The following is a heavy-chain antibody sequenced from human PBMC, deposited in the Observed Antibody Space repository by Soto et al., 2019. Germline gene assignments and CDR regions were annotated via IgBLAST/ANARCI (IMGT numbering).Heavy chain of an antibody. CDR1: GGSISSSSYY. CDR3: ARHRGYYDILTGYYTELNFDY. J-gene: IGHJ4*02. V-gene: IGHV4-39*01. Sequence: NPSETLSLTCTVSGGSISSSSYYWGWIRQPPGKGLEWIGSIYYSGTTYNNPSLKSRVTISVDTSKNQFSLKLSSVTAADTAVYYCARHRGYYDILTGYYTELNFDYWGQGTLVTVSS. D-gene: IGHD3-9*01. CDR2: IYYSGTT.